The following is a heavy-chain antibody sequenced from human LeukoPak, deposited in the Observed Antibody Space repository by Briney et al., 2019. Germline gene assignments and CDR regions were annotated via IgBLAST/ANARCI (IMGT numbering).Heavy chain of an antibody. V-gene: IGHV3-74*01. CDR2: INSDGSST. Sequence: GGSLRLSCAASGFTFSNYWMHWVRQAPGKGLVWVSRINSDGSSTSYADSVKGRFTISRDNAKNTLYLQMNSLRAEDTAVYYCAKDPNRYCSSTSCYGYFQHWGQGTLVTVSS. D-gene: IGHD2-2*01. CDR3: AKDPNRYCSSTSCYGYFQH. J-gene: IGHJ1*01. CDR1: GFTFSNYW.